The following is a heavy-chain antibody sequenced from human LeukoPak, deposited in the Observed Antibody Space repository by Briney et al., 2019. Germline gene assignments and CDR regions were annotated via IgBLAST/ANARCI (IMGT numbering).Heavy chain of an antibody. V-gene: IGHV4-61*05. Sequence: SETLSLTCTVSGGSIRSSYYYWGWIRQPPGKGLEWIGYIYYSGSTNYNPSLKSRVTISVDTSKNQFSLKLSSVTAADTAVYYCARAGGLVVAGTFDPWGQGTLVTVSS. CDR1: GGSIRSSYYY. CDR2: IYYSGST. J-gene: IGHJ5*02. CDR3: ARAGGLVVAGTFDP. D-gene: IGHD6-19*01.